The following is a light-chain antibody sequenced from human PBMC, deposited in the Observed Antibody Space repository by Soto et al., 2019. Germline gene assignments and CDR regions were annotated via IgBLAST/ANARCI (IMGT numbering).Light chain of an antibody. CDR3: CAYVGARSYV. Sequence: QSVLTQPASVSGSPGQSITISCTGTSSDVGSYNLVSWYQQHPGKAPKVVLYEGTKRPSGVSNRFSGSNSGSTASLTISGLQAEDEAHYFCCAYVGARSYVFGPGTKLTVL. V-gene: IGLV2-23*01. CDR2: EGT. CDR1: SSDVGSYNL. J-gene: IGLJ1*01.